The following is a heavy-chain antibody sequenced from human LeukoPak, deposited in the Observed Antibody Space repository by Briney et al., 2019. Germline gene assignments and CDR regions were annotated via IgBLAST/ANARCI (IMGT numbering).Heavy chain of an antibody. CDR2: IWYDGSNK. CDR3: AREYYYDSSLAFDI. Sequence: GGSLRLSCAASGFTFNSYGMDWVRQAPGKGLEWVAAIWYDGSNKHYADSVKGRFTISRDNSKNTLYLQMNSLRAEDTAVYYCAREYYYDSSLAFDIWGQGTMVTVSS. V-gene: IGHV3-33*01. J-gene: IGHJ3*02. CDR1: GFTFNSYG. D-gene: IGHD3-22*01.